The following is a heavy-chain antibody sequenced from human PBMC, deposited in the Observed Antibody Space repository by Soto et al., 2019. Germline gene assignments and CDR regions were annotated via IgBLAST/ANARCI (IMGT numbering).Heavy chain of an antibody. CDR1: GFTFSSYA. CDR3: ARENWTFRPFDY. Sequence: GGSLRLSCAASGFTFSSYAMHWVRQAPGKGLEWVAVISYDGSNKYYADSVKGRFTISRDNSKNTLYLQMNSLRAEDTAVYYCARENWTFRPFDYWGQGTLVTVSS. D-gene: IGHD1-1*01. J-gene: IGHJ4*02. V-gene: IGHV3-30-3*01. CDR2: ISYDGSNK.